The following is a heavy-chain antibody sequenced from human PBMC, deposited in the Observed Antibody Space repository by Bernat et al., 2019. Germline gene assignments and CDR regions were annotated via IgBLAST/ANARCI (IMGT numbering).Heavy chain of an antibody. V-gene: IGHV3-30*04. CDR2: VSYDGRNK. J-gene: IGHJ6*02. CDR1: GFTFSDYS. D-gene: IGHD6-25*01. CDR3: VRDGAALYYYHGMDV. Sequence: VQLVESGGGVVQPGRSLRLSCVASGFTFSDYSLHWVRQAPGKGLEWVAVVSYDGRNKYYADSVQARFIISRDDSENTLYLQMDSLKSADTAVYYCVRDGAALYYYHGMDVWGRGTTVTVSS.